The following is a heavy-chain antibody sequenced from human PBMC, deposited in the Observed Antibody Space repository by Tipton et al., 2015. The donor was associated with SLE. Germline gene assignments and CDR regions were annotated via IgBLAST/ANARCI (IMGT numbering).Heavy chain of an antibody. V-gene: IGHV4-59*11. CDR3: VIYSSAPYKAFFDS. CDR2: ISYSEIT. Sequence: TLSLTCSVSGGSISGHYWSWIRQPPGKGLEWIGYISYSEITNYNPSLQSRVTISVDTSKNQFSLKLNSVTATDTAVYYCVIYSSAPYKAFFDSWGQGTLVTVSS. J-gene: IGHJ4*02. CDR1: GGSISGHY. D-gene: IGHD6-25*01.